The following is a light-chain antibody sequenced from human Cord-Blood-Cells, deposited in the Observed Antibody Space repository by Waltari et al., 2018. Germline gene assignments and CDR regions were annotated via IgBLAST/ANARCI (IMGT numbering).Light chain of an antibody. CDR3: SSYTSSSTLV. CDR1: SSAVGGYNY. V-gene: IGLV2-14*01. J-gene: IGLJ2*01. Sequence: QSALTQPASVSGSPGQSITISCTGTSSAVGGYNYVSWYQQHPGKAPKLMIYDVSNRPSGVSNRFSGSKSGNTDSLTISGLQAEDEADYYCSSYTSSSTLVFGGGTKLTVL. CDR2: DVS.